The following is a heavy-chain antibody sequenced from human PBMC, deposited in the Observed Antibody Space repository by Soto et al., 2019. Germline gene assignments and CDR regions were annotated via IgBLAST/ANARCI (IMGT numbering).Heavy chain of an antibody. CDR2: IYHTGGT. D-gene: IGHD3-10*01. J-gene: IGHJ4*02. V-gene: IGHV4-4*02. CDR3: ARGVTVGRGPIIIVYYFDY. CDR1: GGSIISDYW. Sequence: PSETLSLTCAVSGGSIISDYWLSWFRQAPGKGLEWIGEIYHTGGTNSNPSLESRVTISVDKSKNQFSLKLNSLTAADTAVYYCARGVTVGRGPIIIVYYFDYWGQGTLVTVSS.